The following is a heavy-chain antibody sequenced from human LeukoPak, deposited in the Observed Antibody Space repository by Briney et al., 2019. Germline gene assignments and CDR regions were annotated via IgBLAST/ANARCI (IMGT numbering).Heavy chain of an antibody. J-gene: IGHJ4*02. CDR3: ARDLTGAFDY. V-gene: IGHV3-48*01. CDR1: GFTFSSYS. Sequence: GGSLRLSCAASGFTFSSYSMNWVRQAPGKGLEWVSYISSSGSTINYADSVKGRFTISRDSAKNSLYLQMNSLRADDTAVYYCARDLTGAFDYWGQGTLVTVSS. CDR2: ISSSGSTI. D-gene: IGHD7-27*01.